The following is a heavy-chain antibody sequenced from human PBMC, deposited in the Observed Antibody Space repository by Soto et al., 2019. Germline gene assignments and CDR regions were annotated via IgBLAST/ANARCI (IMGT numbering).Heavy chain of an antibody. J-gene: IGHJ5*02. Sequence: QVQLVQSGAEVKKPGSSVKVSCKASEDTLSSYAISWVRQAPGQGLEWMVGIIPFSGTANYAQKFQGRVTITADKSTSTAYMELSSQRSEDTAVYYCVREGYYDSSGYYPGWFDPWGQGTLVTVSS. CDR2: IIPFSGTA. CDR1: EDTLSSYA. CDR3: VREGYYDSSGYYPGWFDP. V-gene: IGHV1-69*06. D-gene: IGHD3-22*01.